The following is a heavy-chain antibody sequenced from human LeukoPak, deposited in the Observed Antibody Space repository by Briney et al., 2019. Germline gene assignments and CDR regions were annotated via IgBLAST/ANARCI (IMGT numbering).Heavy chain of an antibody. CDR2: INHSGSS. CDR3: ARGSQSLGYCSGGSCRAKIFDY. J-gene: IGHJ4*02. Sequence: PSETLSLTCAVYGGSFSGYYWSWIRQPPGKGLEWIGEINHSGSSNYNPSLKSRVTISVGTSKNQFSLKLSSVTAADTAVYYCARGSQSLGYCSGGSCRAKIFDYWGQGTLVTLSS. CDR1: GGSFSGYY. D-gene: IGHD2-15*01. V-gene: IGHV4-34*01.